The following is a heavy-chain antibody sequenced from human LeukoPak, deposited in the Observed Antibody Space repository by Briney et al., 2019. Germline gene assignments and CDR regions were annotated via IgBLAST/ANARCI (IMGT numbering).Heavy chain of an antibody. J-gene: IGHJ3*02. V-gene: IGHV3-7*01. D-gene: IGHD6-19*01. Sequence: QPGGSLRLSCAASGFTFSSYWMSWVREAPGKGLEWVAKIKQDGSEKYYVDSVKGRLTISRDNAKNSLYLQMNSLRAEDTAVYYCARVRAIGGREGQWGNGFDIWGQGTMVTVSS. CDR1: GFTFSSYW. CDR3: ARVRAIGGREGQWGNGFDI. CDR2: IKQDGSEK.